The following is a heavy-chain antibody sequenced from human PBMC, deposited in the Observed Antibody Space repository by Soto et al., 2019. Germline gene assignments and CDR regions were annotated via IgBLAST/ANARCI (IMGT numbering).Heavy chain of an antibody. V-gene: IGHV3-7*01. J-gene: IGHJ4*02. D-gene: IGHD2-21*02. CDR3: ASEALCGADCYFFEY. CDR1: GFTFSSYW. Sequence: GGSLRLSCAASGFTFSSYWMSWVRQAPGRGLEWVSNIKYDGSKKYYANSVKGRLTISRDNAKNSLSLQMNSLTDEDTAIYYCASEALCGADCYFFEYWGPGTLVTVSS. CDR2: IKYDGSKK.